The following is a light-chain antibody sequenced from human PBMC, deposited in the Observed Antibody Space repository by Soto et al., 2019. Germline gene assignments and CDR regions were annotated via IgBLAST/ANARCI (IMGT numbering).Light chain of an antibody. CDR2: GNS. CDR3: QSYDRSLSSYV. CDR1: SSNIGAGYD. V-gene: IGLV1-40*01. J-gene: IGLJ1*01. Sequence: QSVLTQPPSVSGAPGQRVTISCTGSSSNIGAGYDVHWYQQLPGTAPKLLIYGNSNRPSGVPDRCSGSKSGTSASLAITGLQAEDEADYNCQSYDRSLSSYVFGTGTKLTVL.